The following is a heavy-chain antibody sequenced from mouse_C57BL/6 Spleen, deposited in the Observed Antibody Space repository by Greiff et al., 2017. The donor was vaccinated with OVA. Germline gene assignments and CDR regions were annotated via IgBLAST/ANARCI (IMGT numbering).Heavy chain of an antibody. Sequence: VQLQQSGAELVKPGASVKISCKASGYAFSSYWMNWVKQRPGKGLEWIGQIYPGDGDTNYNGKFKGQATLTADKSSSTAYMQLSSLTSEDSAVYFCARREYSNYGGYFDDWGKGTTLTVSS. D-gene: IGHD2-5*01. CDR3: ARREYSNYGGYFDD. V-gene: IGHV1-80*01. CDR2: IYPGDGDT. J-gene: IGHJ2*01. CDR1: GYAFSSYW.